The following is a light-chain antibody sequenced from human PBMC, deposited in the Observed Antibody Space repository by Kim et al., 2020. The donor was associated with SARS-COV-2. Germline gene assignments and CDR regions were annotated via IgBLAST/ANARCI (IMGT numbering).Light chain of an antibody. J-gene: IGKJ1*01. CDR3: QQYNNWPRT. Sequence: ETVITQSPATLSVSPGESDLSCRASQSVSSNLAWFQQKPGQAPRLLIYGASTRATGVPARFSGSGSGTEFTLTISSLQSEDFAVYYCQQYNNWPRTFGQGTKVDIK. CDR1: QSVSSN. CDR2: GAS. V-gene: IGKV3-15*01.